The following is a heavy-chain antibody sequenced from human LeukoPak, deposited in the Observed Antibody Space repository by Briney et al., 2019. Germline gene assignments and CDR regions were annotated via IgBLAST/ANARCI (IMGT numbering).Heavy chain of an antibody. Sequence: GGSLRLSCAASGFTFSSYGMHWVRQASGKGLEWVAVISYDGSNKYYAGSVKGRFTISRDNSKNTLYLQMNSLRAEDTAVYYCAKMGTVTTNYWGQGTLVTVSS. CDR2: ISYDGSNK. CDR1: GFTFSSYG. V-gene: IGHV3-30*18. D-gene: IGHD4-17*01. J-gene: IGHJ4*02. CDR3: AKMGTVTTNY.